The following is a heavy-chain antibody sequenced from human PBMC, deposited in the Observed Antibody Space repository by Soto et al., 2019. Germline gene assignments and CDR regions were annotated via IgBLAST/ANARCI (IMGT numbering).Heavy chain of an antibody. Sequence: ASVKVSCKVSGYTLTELSMHWVRQAPGKGLEWMGGFDPEDGETIYAQKFQGRVTMTEDTSTDTAYMELSSLSSEDTAVYYCATKYYYDSSGYWPYYYYGMDVWGQGTTVTVSS. CDR3: ATKYYYDSSGYWPYYYYGMDV. CDR1: GYTLTELS. D-gene: IGHD3-22*01. J-gene: IGHJ6*02. CDR2: FDPEDGET. V-gene: IGHV1-24*01.